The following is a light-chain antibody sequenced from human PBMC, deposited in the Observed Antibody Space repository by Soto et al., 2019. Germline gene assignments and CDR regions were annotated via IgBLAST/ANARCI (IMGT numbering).Light chain of an antibody. CDR1: QSVSGN. Sequence: EIVMTQSPATLSVSPGERATLSCRASQSVSGNLAWYQQKPGQAPRPLIYGASTRATGIPARFSGSGSGTEFTLTISSLQSEDFAVYYCQQYNNWPPYTFGQGTKLEIK. CDR2: GAS. CDR3: QQYNNWPPYT. J-gene: IGKJ2*01. V-gene: IGKV3-15*01.